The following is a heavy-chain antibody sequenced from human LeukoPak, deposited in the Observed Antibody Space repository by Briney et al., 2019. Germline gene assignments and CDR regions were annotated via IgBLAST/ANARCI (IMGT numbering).Heavy chain of an antibody. V-gene: IGHV3-23*01. J-gene: IGHJ3*01. CDR2: ISGSGGST. CDR1: GFTFSSYA. CDR3: ARYHSASYSNAFDV. Sequence: GGSLRLSCAASGFTFSSYAMSWVRQAPGKGLEWVSAISGSGGSTCYADSVKGRFTISRDNSKNTLYLQMNSLRAEDTAVYYCARYHSASYSNAFDVWGQGTMVIVSS. D-gene: IGHD1-26*01.